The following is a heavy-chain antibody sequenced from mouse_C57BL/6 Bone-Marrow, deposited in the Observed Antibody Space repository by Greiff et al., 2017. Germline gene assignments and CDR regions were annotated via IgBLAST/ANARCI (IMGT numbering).Heavy chain of an antibody. Sequence: DVKLVESGGDLVKPGGSLKLSCAASGFTFSSYAMSWVRQTPEKRLEWVATISDGGSYTYYPDNVKGRFTISRDNAKNNLYLQMSHLKSEDTAMYYCAREASYYSYYYAMDYWGQGTSVTVSS. CDR1: GFTFSSYA. CDR2: ISDGGSYT. D-gene: IGHD2-12*01. V-gene: IGHV5-4*01. J-gene: IGHJ4*01. CDR3: AREASYYSYYYAMDY.